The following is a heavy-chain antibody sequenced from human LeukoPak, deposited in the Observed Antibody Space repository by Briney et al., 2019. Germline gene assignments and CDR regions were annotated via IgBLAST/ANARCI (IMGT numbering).Heavy chain of an antibody. V-gene: IGHV3-15*01. Sequence: GGSLRLSCAASGFTFSNAWMRWVRQAPGKGLEWVGRIKSKTDGGTTDYAAPVKGRFTISRDDSKNTLYLQMNSLKTEDTAVYYCTSWRGSYAAFDIWGQGTMVTVSS. J-gene: IGHJ3*02. CDR1: GFTFSNAW. D-gene: IGHD1-26*01. CDR3: TSWRGSYAAFDI. CDR2: IKSKTDGGTT.